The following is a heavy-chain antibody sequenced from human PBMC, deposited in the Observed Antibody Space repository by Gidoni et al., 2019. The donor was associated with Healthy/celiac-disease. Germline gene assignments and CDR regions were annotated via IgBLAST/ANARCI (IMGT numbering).Heavy chain of an antibody. CDR3: ARDPPPYYYGSGSYQDY. V-gene: IGHV3-66*01. CDR1: GFTVSSNY. Sequence: EVQLVESGGGLVQPGGSLRLSCAASGFTVSSNYMSWVRQAPGKGLEWVSFIYSGGSTYYADSVKGRFTISRDNSKNTLYLQMNSLRAEDTAVYYCARDPPPYYYGSGSYQDYWGQGTLVTVSS. J-gene: IGHJ4*02. D-gene: IGHD3-10*01. CDR2: IYSGGST.